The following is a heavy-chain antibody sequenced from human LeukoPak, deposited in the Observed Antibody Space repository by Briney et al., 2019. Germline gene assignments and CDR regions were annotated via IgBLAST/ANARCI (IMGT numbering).Heavy chain of an antibody. V-gene: IGHV3-48*03. CDR2: ISSSGSTI. CDR1: GFTFSSYE. CDR3: ARDFFGSYDY. D-gene: IGHD3-10*01. Sequence: GGSLRLSCAASGFTFSSYEMNWVRQAPGKGLEWVSYISSSGSTIYYADSAKGRSTISRDNAKNSLYLQMNSLRAEDTAVYYCARDFFGSYDYWGQGTLVTVSS. J-gene: IGHJ4*02.